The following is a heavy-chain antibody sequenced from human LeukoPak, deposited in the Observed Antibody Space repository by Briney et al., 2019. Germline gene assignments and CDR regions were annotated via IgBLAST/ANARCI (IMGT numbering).Heavy chain of an antibody. V-gene: IGHV1-2*02. J-gene: IGHJ5*02. CDR1: GYTFTGYY. CDR3: ARECEGQDSNWFDH. Sequence: ASVKVSCKASGYTFTGYYIHWVRQAPGQGLEWMGWINPNSGGTNYAQKFQGRVTMTRDTSITTAYMELSSLRSDDTAVYYCARECEGQDSNWFDHWGQGTLVTVSS. CDR2: INPNSGGT.